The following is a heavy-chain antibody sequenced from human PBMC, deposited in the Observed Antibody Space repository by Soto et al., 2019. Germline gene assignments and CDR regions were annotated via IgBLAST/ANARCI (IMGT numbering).Heavy chain of an antibody. CDR1: GFTFSNYW. Sequence: EVQLVESGGDLAQPGGSLRLSCAASGFTFSNYWMHWVRQAPGKGLMWVSRINPDGSRTTYADSVKGRFAISRDNAKNTVYLQMHSLRAEDAAVYYCARVKLGSYDWFDPWGQGTLVTVSS. V-gene: IGHV3-74*01. CDR3: ARVKLGSYDWFDP. CDR2: INPDGSRT. J-gene: IGHJ5*02. D-gene: IGHD3-16*01.